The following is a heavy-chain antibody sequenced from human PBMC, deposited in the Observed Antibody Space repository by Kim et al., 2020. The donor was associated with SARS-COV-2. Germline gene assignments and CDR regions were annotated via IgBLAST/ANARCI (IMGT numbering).Heavy chain of an antibody. CDR2: ISSNSRYV. V-gene: IGHV3-21*01. CDR1: GFTSSQYT. D-gene: IGHD3-3*01. CDR3: ARGAEVGDWYFDV. Sequence: GGSLRLSCAASGFTSSQYTLTWVRQAPGKGLEWVSSISSNSRYVAYADSVKGRFIISRDNAENSLYLQMNSLRADDTAVYFCARGAEVGDWYFDVWGRGTLVTVSS. J-gene: IGHJ2*01.